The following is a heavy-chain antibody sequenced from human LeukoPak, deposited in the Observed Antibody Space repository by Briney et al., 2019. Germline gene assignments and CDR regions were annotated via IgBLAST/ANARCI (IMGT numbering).Heavy chain of an antibody. J-gene: IGHJ4*02. V-gene: IGHV3-23*01. CDR2: ISGGGDIT. D-gene: IGHD2-21*02. CDR1: GFNFADHA. Sequence: GGSLRLSCAASGFNFADHAMSWVRQTPGKGLEWVSAISGGGDITYYADSVTGRFTISRDNSKDTLFLQMHSLRPGDTAVYYCVREDTPATANYWGQGTLVTISS. CDR3: VREDTPATANY.